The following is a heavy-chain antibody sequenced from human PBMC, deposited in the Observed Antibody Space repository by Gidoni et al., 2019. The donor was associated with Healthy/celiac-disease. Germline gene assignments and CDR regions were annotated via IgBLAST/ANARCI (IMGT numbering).Heavy chain of an antibody. CDR2: ISAYNGNT. D-gene: IGHD6-19*01. CDR3: ARGRIAVAAEVYYYGMDV. V-gene: IGHV1-18*01. CDR1: GYTFTSYG. J-gene: IGHJ6*02. Sequence: QVQLVQSGAEVKKPGASVKVSCKASGYTFTSYGISWVRQAPGQGREWMGWISAYNGNTNYAQKLQGRVTMTTDTATSTAYMGLRSLRSDYTAVYYCARGRIAVAAEVYYYGMDVWGQGTTVTVSS.